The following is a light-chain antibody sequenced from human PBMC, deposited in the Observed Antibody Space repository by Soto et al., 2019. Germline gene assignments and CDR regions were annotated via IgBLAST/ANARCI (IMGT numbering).Light chain of an antibody. CDR1: QSISGW. V-gene: IGKV1-5*01. CDR3: QQYDGYPRT. Sequence: EIHLTQSPSTLSAYVGDRVTITCRASQSISGWLAWYQQKPGNPPMLLLHDASSLENGVPARFIGSGTGTEFTLTINRLQPDDFATYYCQQYDGYPRTFGQGTKVEIK. J-gene: IGKJ1*01. CDR2: DAS.